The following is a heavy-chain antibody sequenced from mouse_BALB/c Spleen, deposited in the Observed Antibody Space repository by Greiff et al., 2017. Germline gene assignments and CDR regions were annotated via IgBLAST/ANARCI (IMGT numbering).Heavy chain of an antibody. CDR1: GFAFSSYD. Sequence: EVQLVESGGGLVKPGGSLKLSCAASGFAFSSYDMSWVRQTPEKRLEWVAYISSGGGSTYYPDTVKGRFTISRDNAKNTLYLQMSSLKSEDTAMYYCARHAMDYWGQGTSVTVSS. V-gene: IGHV5-12-1*01. CDR3: ARHAMDY. CDR2: ISSGGGST. J-gene: IGHJ4*01.